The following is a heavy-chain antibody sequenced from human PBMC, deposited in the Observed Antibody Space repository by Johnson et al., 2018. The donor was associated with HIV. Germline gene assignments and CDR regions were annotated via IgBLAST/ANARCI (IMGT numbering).Heavy chain of an antibody. CDR2: ISYDGRNK. CDR3: ARGVKQQLSVVDAFDI. J-gene: IGHJ3*02. V-gene: IGHV3-30*04. Sequence: QVLLVESGGGVVQPGRTLRLSCAASGFPFSNFAMHWVRQAPGKGLEWVAIISYDGRNKYYADSVKARFTISRDNSKNRLYLQMNSLRAEDTAVYFCARGVKQQLSVVDAFDIWGQGTMVIVSS. CDR1: GFPFSNFA. D-gene: IGHD6-13*01.